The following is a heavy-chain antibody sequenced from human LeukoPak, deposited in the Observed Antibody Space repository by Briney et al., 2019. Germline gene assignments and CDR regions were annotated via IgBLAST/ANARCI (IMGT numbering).Heavy chain of an antibody. CDR3: ASYIAAAGTWSRWFDP. CDR2: IKQDGSEK. D-gene: IGHD6-13*01. J-gene: IGHJ5*02. CDR1: GFTLSSYF. V-gene: IGHV3-7*01. Sequence: PGGALRLSCSASGFTLSSYFMSWVRPAPGKGLGWVADIKQDGSEKHYVDSVKGRFTISRDNAKNSLYLQMNSLRAEDTAVYYCASYIAAAGTWSRWFDPWGQGTLVTVSS.